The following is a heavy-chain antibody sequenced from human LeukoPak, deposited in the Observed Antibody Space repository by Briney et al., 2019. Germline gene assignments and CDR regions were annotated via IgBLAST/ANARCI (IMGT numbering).Heavy chain of an antibody. D-gene: IGHD5-18*01. V-gene: IGHV5-51*01. CDR2: IYPGDFDH. J-gene: IGHJ4*02. CDR3: ARGSQRGYRYGYFDY. Sequence: GASLKISCKGPGHRFTSYWIGWVRQMPGKGLEWMGIIYPGDFDHRYSPSFQGQVTISADKSLSPAYLKWSSLKASDTAMYSCARGSQRGYRYGYFDYWGQGTLVTVSS. CDR1: GHRFTSYW.